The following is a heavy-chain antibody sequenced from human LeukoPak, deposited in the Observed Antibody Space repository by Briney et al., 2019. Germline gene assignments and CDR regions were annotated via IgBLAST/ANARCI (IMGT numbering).Heavy chain of an antibody. V-gene: IGHV4-59*08. D-gene: IGHD4-17*01. J-gene: IGHJ4*02. CDR2: VFYSGSN. Sequence: PSETLSLTCTVSGDSIIGHWWSWIRQPPGKGLEWIGDVFYSGSNNYNPSLKSRLTISLDTSKNQFSLNLRSVTATDTAMYYCARRNTADASIDFWGQGTLVTASS. CDR1: GDSIIGHW. CDR3: ARRNTADASIDF.